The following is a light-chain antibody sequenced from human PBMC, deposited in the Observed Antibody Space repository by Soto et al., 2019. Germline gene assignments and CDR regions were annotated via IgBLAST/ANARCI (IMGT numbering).Light chain of an antibody. J-gene: IGKJ1*01. CDR2: EAS. CDR3: QQHNVWPAT. CDR1: QSVRSN. V-gene: IGKV3-15*01. Sequence: EIMMTQSPATLSVSPGERFTLSCRASQSVRSNLAWYQQKPGQAPRLLIYEASTRATGVPARFSGSGSGTEFTLTISSLQSEDFAVYYCQQHNVWPATFGQGTKVDIK.